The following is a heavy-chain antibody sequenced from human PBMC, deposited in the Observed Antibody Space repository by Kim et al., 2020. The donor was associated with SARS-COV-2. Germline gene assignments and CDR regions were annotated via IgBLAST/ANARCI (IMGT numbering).Heavy chain of an antibody. CDR2: I. D-gene: IGHD4-4*01. CDR3: ARGPNYSPFDY. V-gene: IGHV3-48*03. Sequence: IYNAASVRGRFTLTRENAKNSLYLQMNSLRAEDTAVYYCARGPNYSPFDYWGQGTLVTVSS. J-gene: IGHJ4*02.